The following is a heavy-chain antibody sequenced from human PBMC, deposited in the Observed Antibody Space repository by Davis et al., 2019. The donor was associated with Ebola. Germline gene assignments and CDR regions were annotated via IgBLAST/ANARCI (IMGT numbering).Heavy chain of an antibody. CDR1: GFTFSSYA. J-gene: IGHJ6*02. V-gene: IGHV3-73*01. Sequence: GESLKISCAASGFTFSSYAMHWVRQAPGKGLEWVGRIRSKANSYATAYAASVNGRFTISRDDSKNTAYLQMNSLKTEDTAVYYCTRLAARAYYGMDVWGQGTTVTVSS. D-gene: IGHD6-13*01. CDR2: IRSKANSYAT. CDR3: TRLAARAYYGMDV.